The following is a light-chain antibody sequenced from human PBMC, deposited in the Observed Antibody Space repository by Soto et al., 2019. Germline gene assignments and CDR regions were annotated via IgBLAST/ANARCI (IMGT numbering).Light chain of an antibody. CDR2: RNN. V-gene: IGLV1-47*01. Sequence: QSALTQPPSASGTPGQRVTISFSGNNSNIGSNYVYWYQQLPGTAPKLLIYRNNQRPSGVPDRFSGSKSGTSASLAISGLRSEDEADYYCAAWDDSLSALYVFGTGTKVTVL. CDR3: AAWDDSLSALYV. CDR1: NSNIGSNY. J-gene: IGLJ1*01.